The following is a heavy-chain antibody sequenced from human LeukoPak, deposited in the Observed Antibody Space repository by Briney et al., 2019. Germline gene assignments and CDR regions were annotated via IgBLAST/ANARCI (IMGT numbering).Heavy chain of an antibody. Sequence: PSETLSLTCAVSGGSISSGIYSWNWIRQPPGMGLEWIGYIYHTGHTYYNPSLKSRATISVDRSKNQFSLKLSSVTAADTAVYYCARDSGDYPYYFDSWGQGALVTVSS. CDR2: IYHTGHT. CDR3: ARDSGDYPYYFDS. J-gene: IGHJ4*02. D-gene: IGHD3-10*01. CDR1: GGSISSGIYS. V-gene: IGHV4-30-2*01.